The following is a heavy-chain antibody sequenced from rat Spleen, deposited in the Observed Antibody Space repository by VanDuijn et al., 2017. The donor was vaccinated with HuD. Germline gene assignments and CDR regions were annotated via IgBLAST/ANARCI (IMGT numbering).Heavy chain of an antibody. V-gene: IGHV5-22*01. J-gene: IGHJ2*01. D-gene: IGHD4-3*01. Sequence: EVQLVESGGGLVQPGRSLKLSCAASGFTFSDYYMAWVRQAPKKGLAWVASISYEGSSTYYGDSVKGRFTISRDNAKSTLYLQMNSLRSEDTATYYCTRDNSGYFDYWGQGVMVTVSS. CDR1: GFTFSDYY. CDR2: ISYEGSST. CDR3: TRDNSGYFDY.